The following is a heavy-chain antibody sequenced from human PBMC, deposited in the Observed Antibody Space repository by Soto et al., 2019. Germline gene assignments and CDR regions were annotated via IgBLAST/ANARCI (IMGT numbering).Heavy chain of an antibody. V-gene: IGHV3-30*18. CDR2: ISYDGSNK. CDR3: AKFGYD. D-gene: IGHD2-15*01. Sequence: PGGSLRLSCAASGFTFSSYGMHWVRQAPGKGLEWVAVISYDGSNKYYADSVKGRFTISRDNSKNTLYLQMNSLRAEDTAVYYCAKFGYDWGQGTLVTVSS. J-gene: IGHJ4*02. CDR1: GFTFSSYG.